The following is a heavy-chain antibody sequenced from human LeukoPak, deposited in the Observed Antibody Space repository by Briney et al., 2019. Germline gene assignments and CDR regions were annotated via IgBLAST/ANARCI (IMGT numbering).Heavy chain of an antibody. Sequence: PSETLSLTCSVSGGSISSYYWSRIRQPPGKGLEWIGCIFYSGSTNYNPSLKSRVTISVDTSKNQFSLRLSSVTAADTAVYYCASSPAINYFAYWGQGTLVTVSS. J-gene: IGHJ4*02. V-gene: IGHV4-59*08. CDR2: IFYSGST. CDR3: ASSPAINYFAY. CDR1: GGSISSYY. D-gene: IGHD2-2*01.